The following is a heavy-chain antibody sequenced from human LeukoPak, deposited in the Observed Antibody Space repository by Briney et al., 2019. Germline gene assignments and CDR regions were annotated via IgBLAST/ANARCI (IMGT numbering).Heavy chain of an antibody. CDR2: ISGSGSST. V-gene: IGHV3-23*01. D-gene: IGHD6-13*01. Sequence: PGGSLRLSCAASGFTFSSYAMSWVRHAPGKGLEWVSVISGSGSSTYYADSVKGRFTISRDNSKNTLYLQMNSLRAEDTAVYYCATSFGPVIAAAGTGADWGQGTLVTVSS. CDR3: ATSFGPVIAAAGTGAD. J-gene: IGHJ4*02. CDR1: GFTFSSYA.